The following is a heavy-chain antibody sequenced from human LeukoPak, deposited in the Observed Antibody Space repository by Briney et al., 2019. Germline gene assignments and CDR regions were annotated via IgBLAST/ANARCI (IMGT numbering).Heavy chain of an antibody. CDR1: GFTVSSNY. V-gene: IGHV3-66*01. CDR3: ATYSSGRRGYYFDS. D-gene: IGHD6-19*01. Sequence: GGFLRLSCAASGFTVSSNYMSWVRQAPGKGLEWVAISYSGNTTYCADSMRGRFTISRDKSKNRLHLQMNSLRAEDTAVYYCATYSSGRRGYYFDSWGQGTLVTVSS. J-gene: IGHJ4*02. CDR2: SYSGNTT.